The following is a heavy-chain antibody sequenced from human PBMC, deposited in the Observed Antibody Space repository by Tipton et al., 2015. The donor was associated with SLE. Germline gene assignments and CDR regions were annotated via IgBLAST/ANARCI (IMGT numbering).Heavy chain of an antibody. CDR1: GIPFGSYG. V-gene: IGHV3-33*05. D-gene: IGHD3-16*01. CDR3: ARGLGKWYFDL. CDR2: ITYDGSDK. Sequence: SLRLSCAASGIPFGSYGMHWVRQAPGKGLEWVASITYDGSDKDYADSVKGRFTISRDNSKKTLYLQMNSLRVEDTAVYYCARGLGKWYFDLWGRGTLVTVSS. J-gene: IGHJ2*01.